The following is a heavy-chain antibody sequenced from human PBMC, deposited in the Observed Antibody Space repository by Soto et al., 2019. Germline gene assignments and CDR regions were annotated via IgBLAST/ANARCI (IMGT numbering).Heavy chain of an antibody. J-gene: IGHJ5*02. CDR2: ISYDGSNK. CDR3: AKDGGYSYGYPS. Sequence: QVQLVESGGGVVQPGRSLRLSCAASGFTFSSYGMHWVRQAPGKGLEWVAVISYDGSNKYYVDSVKGRFTISRDNSKNTLYLQMNSLRAEDTAVYYCAKDGGYSYGYPSWGQGTLVTVSS. D-gene: IGHD5-18*01. CDR1: GFTFSSYG. V-gene: IGHV3-30*18.